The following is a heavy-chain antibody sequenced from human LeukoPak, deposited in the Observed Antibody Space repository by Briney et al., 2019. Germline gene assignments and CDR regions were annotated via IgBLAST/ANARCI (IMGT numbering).Heavy chain of an antibody. J-gene: IGHJ4*02. CDR1: GFTFNYYS. D-gene: IGHD5-12*01. CDR3: ARGGGDSGYDYDDY. Sequence: GGSLRLSCAASGFTFNYYSMMWVRQAPGKGLEWVSSISGTSSYIYYADSVKGRFTISRDNAENSLYLQMNSLRAEDTAVYYCARGGGDSGYDYDDYWGQGTLVTVSS. CDR2: ISGTSSYI. V-gene: IGHV3-21*01.